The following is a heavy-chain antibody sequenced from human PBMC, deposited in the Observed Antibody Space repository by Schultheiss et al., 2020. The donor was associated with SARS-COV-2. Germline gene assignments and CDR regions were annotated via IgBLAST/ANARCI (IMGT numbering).Heavy chain of an antibody. Sequence: ASVKVSCKASGYTFTHYAIHWVRQAPGQGLEWMGWINAGHGHTKYSRRFQGRVTVTRDTSASIAYMELNSLTSEDTAVYYCARSPYSSTYYGYFDSWGQGTLVTVSS. D-gene: IGHD6-19*01. CDR2: INAGHGHT. J-gene: IGHJ4*02. CDR3: ARSPYSSTYYGYFDS. V-gene: IGHV1-3*01. CDR1: GYTFTHYA.